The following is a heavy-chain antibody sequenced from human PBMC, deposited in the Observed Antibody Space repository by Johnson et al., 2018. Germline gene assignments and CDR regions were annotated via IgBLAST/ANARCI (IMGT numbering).Heavy chain of an antibody. V-gene: IGHV3-15*01. CDR3: TTITMTLVHPDI. CDR2: IKREIDGGTT. D-gene: IGHD3-22*01. Sequence: EVQLLESGGGLVKPGGSLRLSCVVSGFPFNNAWMSWVRQAPGKGLEWVGRIKREIDGGTTDYAAPVKGRFIISRDDAKNALYLQMNSLKTEDTALYYCTTITMTLVHPDIWGQGTMVTVSS. J-gene: IGHJ3*02. CDR1: GFPFNNAW.